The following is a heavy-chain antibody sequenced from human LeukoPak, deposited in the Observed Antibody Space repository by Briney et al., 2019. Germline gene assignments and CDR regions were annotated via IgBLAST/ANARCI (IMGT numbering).Heavy chain of an antibody. J-gene: IGHJ3*02. V-gene: IGHV4-34*01. CDR1: GGSFSGYY. CDR2: INHSGST. Sequence: PSETLSLTCAVYGGSFSGYYWSWIRQPPGKGLEWIGEINHSGSTNYNPSLKSRVTISVDTSKNQFSLKLSSVTAADTAVYYCARDYIVGGAFDIWGQGTMVTVSS. CDR3: ARDYIVGGAFDI. D-gene: IGHD2-21*01.